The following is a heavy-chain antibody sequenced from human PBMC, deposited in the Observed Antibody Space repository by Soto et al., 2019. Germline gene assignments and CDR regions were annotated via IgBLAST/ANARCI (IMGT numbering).Heavy chain of an antibody. J-gene: IGHJ4*02. CDR1: GFTFSNYG. CDR3: ARDLAY. V-gene: IGHV3-33*01. D-gene: IGHD2-2*01. CDR2: IYYDGSNK. Sequence: QVHLVESGGGVVQPGRSLRLSCTASGFTFSNYGMHWVRQAPGKGLEWVAVIYYDGSNKYYADSVKGRFTISRDNSKNTRSLQMNSLRAEDTAVYYCARDLAYGGQGTLVTVSS.